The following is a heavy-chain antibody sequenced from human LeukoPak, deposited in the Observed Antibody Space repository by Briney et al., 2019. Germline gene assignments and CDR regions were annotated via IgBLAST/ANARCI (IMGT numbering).Heavy chain of an antibody. J-gene: IGHJ4*02. CDR1: GFTFSSSA. D-gene: IGHD6-13*01. CDR3: ARDGSSWYFDY. Sequence: PGGSLRLSCAASGFTFSSSAMSWVRQAPGKGLEWVSAISNNGGYTYYADSVQGRFTISRDNSKSTLCLQMNSLRAEDTAVYYCARDGSSWYFDYWGQGTLVTVSS. V-gene: IGHV3-23*01. CDR2: ISNNGGYT.